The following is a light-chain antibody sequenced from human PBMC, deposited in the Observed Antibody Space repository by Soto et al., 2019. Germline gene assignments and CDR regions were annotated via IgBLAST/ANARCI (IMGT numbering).Light chain of an antibody. CDR2: YDD. V-gene: IGLV1-36*01. CDR3: DTWDDSLNGPV. CDR1: SSNIGNNA. J-gene: IGLJ2*01. Sequence: QSVLTQPPSVSEAPRQRVTISCSGSSSNIGNNAVIWFQQLPGKAPKLLIYYDDLVPSGVSDRFSGSKSGTSASLAIRGLQSEDEADYYCDTWDDSLNGPVFGGGTKLTVL.